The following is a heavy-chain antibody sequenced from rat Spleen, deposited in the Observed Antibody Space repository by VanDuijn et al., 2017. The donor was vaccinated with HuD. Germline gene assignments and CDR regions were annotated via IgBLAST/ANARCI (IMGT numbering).Heavy chain of an antibody. CDR3: ARHNGATKVMDA. D-gene: IGHD1-11*01. V-gene: IGHV5-22*01. J-gene: IGHJ4*01. CDR1: GFTFSDYY. CDR2: ISYEGSST. Sequence: EVQLVESGGGLVQPGRSMKLSCAASGFTFSDYYMAWVRQAPKKGLEWVASISYEGSSTYYGDSVKGRFTISRDNAKSTLYLQMNSLRSEDTATYYCARHNGATKVMDAWGQGASVTVSS.